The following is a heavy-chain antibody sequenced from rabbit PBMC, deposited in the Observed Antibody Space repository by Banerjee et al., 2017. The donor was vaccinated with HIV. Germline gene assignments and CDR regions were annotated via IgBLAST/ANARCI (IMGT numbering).Heavy chain of an antibody. CDR1: GFSFSSGYD. CDR3: ARDHDSSGGYVFDL. D-gene: IGHD1-1*01. Sequence: QSLEESGGGLVQPEGSLTLTCTASGFSFSSGYDMCWVRQAPGKGPEWIACIYNGDGSTYYASWVNGRFTISRTSSTTVTLQMASLTAADTATYFCARDHDSSGGYVFDLWGQGTLVTVS. CDR2: IYNGDGST. V-gene: IGHV1S40*01. J-gene: IGHJ4*01.